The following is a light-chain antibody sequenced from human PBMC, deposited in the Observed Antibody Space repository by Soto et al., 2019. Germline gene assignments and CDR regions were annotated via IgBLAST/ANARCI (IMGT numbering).Light chain of an antibody. V-gene: IGKV3-20*01. CDR1: QSVGSSY. Sequence: EIVLTQSPGTLSLSPGERATLSCRASQSVGSSYLAWYQQKPGQAPRLLIYGASSRATGIPDRFSGSGSGTDFTLTISRLEPEDFAVYYCQQYGNSPAMYTCGQGTKLEIK. J-gene: IGKJ2*01. CDR2: GAS. CDR3: QQYGNSPAMYT.